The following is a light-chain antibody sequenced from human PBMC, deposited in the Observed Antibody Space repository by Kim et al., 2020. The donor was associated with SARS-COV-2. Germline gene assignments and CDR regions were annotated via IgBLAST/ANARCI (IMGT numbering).Light chain of an antibody. V-gene: IGLV10-54*01. CDR1: SNGVGNGG. CDR2: RNN. J-gene: IGLJ3*02. CDR3: SAWDSSLSAWV. Sequence: RLTATLPCTGTSNGVGNGGATWLQQHQGHPPKLLSSRNNNRPSGISERFSASRSGDTASLTITGLQPEDEADYYCSAWDSSLSAWVFGGGTQLTVL.